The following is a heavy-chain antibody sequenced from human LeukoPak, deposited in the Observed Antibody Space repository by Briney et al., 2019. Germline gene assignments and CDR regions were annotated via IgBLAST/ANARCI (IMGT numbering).Heavy chain of an antibody. CDR2: IYHSGST. J-gene: IGHJ4*02. D-gene: IGHD2-15*01. V-gene: IGHV4-38-2*01. CDR3: ARGVYCSGGSCYLLDY. Sequence: SETLSLTCAVSGYSISSGYYWGWIRQPPGKGLEWIGSIYHSGSTYYNPSLKSRVTISVDTPKNQFSLKLSSVTAADTAVYYCARGVYCSGGSCYLLDYWGQGTLVTVSS. CDR1: GYSISSGYY.